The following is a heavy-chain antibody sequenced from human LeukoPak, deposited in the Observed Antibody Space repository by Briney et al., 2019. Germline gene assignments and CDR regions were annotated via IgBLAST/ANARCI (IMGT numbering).Heavy chain of an antibody. V-gene: IGHV3-23*01. CDR2: ISNSGGDT. J-gene: IGHJ4*02. Sequence: GGSLRLSCAASGFSFSSYAMNWVRQAPGQGLEWVSLISNSGGDTYYAHSVKGRFTISRDNSKDTLYLETNSLRAEDTAVYSCARGTPTLDYWGQGTLVTVSS. D-gene: IGHD3-16*01. CDR1: GFSFSSYA. CDR3: ARGTPTLDY.